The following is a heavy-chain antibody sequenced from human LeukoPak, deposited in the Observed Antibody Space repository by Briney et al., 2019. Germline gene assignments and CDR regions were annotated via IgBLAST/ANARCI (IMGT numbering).Heavy chain of an antibody. Sequence: SETLSLTCAVYGGSFSGYYWSWIRQPPGKGLEWIGEINHSGSTNYNPSLKSRVTMSVDTSKNQFSLSLSSVTAADTAVYYCARAKLRNWFDPWGQGTLVTVSS. J-gene: IGHJ5*02. D-gene: IGHD1-1*01. CDR3: ARAKLRNWFDP. CDR1: GGSFSGYY. CDR2: INHSGST. V-gene: IGHV4-34*01.